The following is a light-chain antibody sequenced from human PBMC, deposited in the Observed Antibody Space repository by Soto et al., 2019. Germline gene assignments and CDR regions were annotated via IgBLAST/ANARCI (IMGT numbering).Light chain of an antibody. CDR1: SSDVGSYNR. Sequence: QSALTQPASVSGSPGQSITISCTGGSSDVGSYNRVSWYRQYPGKAPQLMIYEVSYRPSGVSNSFSGSKSGNTASLTISGLQAEDEADYFCSSLTTSETWVIGGGTKLTVL. CDR2: EVS. CDR3: SSLTTSETWV. V-gene: IGLV2-14*02. J-gene: IGLJ3*02.